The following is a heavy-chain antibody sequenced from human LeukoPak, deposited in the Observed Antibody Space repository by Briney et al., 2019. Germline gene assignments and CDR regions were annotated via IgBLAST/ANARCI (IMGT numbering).Heavy chain of an antibody. D-gene: IGHD5-12*01. CDR1: GFTLSTYY. J-gene: IGHJ4*02. V-gene: IGHV3-21*01. CDR2: ISTSSSYI. CDR3: ARVGLDRRGYSGYEAFDY. Sequence: GGSLRLSCAASGFTLSTYYMNWVRQAPGKGLEWVSSISTSSSYIYYADAVKGRFTISRDNAKNSLYLQINSLRAEDTAVYYCARVGLDRRGYSGYEAFDYWGQGTLVTVSS.